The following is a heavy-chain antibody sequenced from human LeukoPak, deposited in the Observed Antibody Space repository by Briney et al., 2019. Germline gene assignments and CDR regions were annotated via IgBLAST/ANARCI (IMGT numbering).Heavy chain of an antibody. CDR3: ARGLSSRRITIFGVVTRGGWFDP. CDR2: MNPNSGNT. V-gene: IGHV1-8*01. J-gene: IGHJ5*02. Sequence: ASVKVSCKASGYTFISYDINWVRQATGQGLEWMGWMNPNSGNTGYAQKFQGRVTMTRNTSISTAYMELSSLRSEDTAVYYCARGLSSRRITIFGVVTRGGWFDPWGQGTLVTVSS. CDR1: GYTFISYD. D-gene: IGHD3-3*01.